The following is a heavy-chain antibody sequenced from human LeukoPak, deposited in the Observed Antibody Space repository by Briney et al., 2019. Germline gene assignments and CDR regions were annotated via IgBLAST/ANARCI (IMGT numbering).Heavy chain of an antibody. V-gene: IGHV4-30-4*02. Sequence: PSETLSLTCTVSGGSNSSGDYYWRWIRQHPGKSLECIGYIYYTGNTYFNPSLKSRVTISVATSKNQFSLQLSSVTAADAAVYYCASLARYRDSVQYYYGMDVWGQGTTVTVSS. D-gene: IGHD1-14*01. J-gene: IGHJ6*02. CDR3: ASLARYRDSVQYYYGMDV. CDR1: GGSNSSGDYY. CDR2: IYYTGNT.